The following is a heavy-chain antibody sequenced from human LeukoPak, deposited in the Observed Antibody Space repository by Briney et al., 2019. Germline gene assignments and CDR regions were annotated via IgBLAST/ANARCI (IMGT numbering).Heavy chain of an antibody. CDR1: GGSFSGYY. Sequence: SETLSLTCAVYGGSFSGYYWSWIRQPPGKGLEWMGEINHSGSTNYNPSLKSRVTISVDTSKNQFSLKLCSVTAADTAVYYCARDKLRFLEWLTYFDYWGQGTLVTVSS. D-gene: IGHD3-3*01. V-gene: IGHV4-34*01. J-gene: IGHJ4*02. CDR2: INHSGST. CDR3: ARDKLRFLEWLTYFDY.